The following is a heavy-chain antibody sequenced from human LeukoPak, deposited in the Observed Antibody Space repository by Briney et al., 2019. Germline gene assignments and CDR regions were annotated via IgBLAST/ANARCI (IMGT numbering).Heavy chain of an antibody. V-gene: IGHV3-23*01. Sequence: GGSLRLSCAAPKFTFSTSALSWVRQAPGRGLEWVSGISGSGAKAYYSDSVKGRFTISRDNSKSILYLQMNSLRVEDTALYYCAKDPMWFGEGDYKYYMDVWGKGTTVTVSS. CDR1: KFTFSTSA. CDR3: AKDPMWFGEGDYKYYMDV. D-gene: IGHD3-10*01. J-gene: IGHJ6*03. CDR2: ISGSGAKA.